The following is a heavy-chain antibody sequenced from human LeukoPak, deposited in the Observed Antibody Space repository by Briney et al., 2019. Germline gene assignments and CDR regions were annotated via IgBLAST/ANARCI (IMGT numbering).Heavy chain of an antibody. Sequence: GGSLRLSCAASRFTFSSYWMSWVRQAPGKGLEWVANIKQDGSEKYYVDSVKGRFTISRDNAKNSLYLQMNSLRAEDTAVYYCARCAGYDFWSGYYPHAYDYYYGMDVWGQGTTVTVSS. CDR3: ARCAGYDFWSGYYPHAYDYYYGMDV. CDR1: RFTFSSYW. CDR2: IKQDGSEK. V-gene: IGHV3-7*03. J-gene: IGHJ6*02. D-gene: IGHD3-3*01.